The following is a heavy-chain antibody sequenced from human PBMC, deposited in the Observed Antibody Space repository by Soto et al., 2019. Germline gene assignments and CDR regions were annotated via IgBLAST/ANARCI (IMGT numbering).Heavy chain of an antibody. J-gene: IGHJ4*02. Sequence: SETLSLTCTVSGDSISTYDYYWSWFLQPPGEGLQLIWYIYYSGSTCYNPSLKSRVTLSMHTSKNQFSLRLSSVTAADTAVYYCGRGIGVFDSWGQGTLVTVSS. V-gene: IGHV4-30-4*01. D-gene: IGHD3-10*01. CDR2: IYYSGST. CDR1: GDSISTYDYY. CDR3: GRGIGVFDS.